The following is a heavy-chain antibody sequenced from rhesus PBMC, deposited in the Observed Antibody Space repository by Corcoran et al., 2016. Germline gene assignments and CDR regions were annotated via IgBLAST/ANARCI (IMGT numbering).Heavy chain of an antibody. J-gene: IGHJ3*01. CDR2: ISWNSGTI. CDR1: GFTFDDYA. Sequence: EVQLVESGGGLVQPGGSLSLSCAASGFTFDDYAMSWVRQAPGKGLEWVSRISWNSGTIYYADSVKGRFTISRDNAKNSLFLQMDRLRAEDTAVYYCTREIWTGYYTYAFDFWGQGLRVTVSS. CDR3: TREIWTGYYTYAFDF. V-gene: IGHV3-134*01. D-gene: IGHD3-3*01.